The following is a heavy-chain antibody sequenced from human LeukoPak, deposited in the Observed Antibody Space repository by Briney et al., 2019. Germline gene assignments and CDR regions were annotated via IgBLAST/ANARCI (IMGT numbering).Heavy chain of an antibody. CDR2: IYTSGST. V-gene: IGHV4-4*07. CDR1: GGSISSYY. J-gene: IGHJ4*02. Sequence: SETLSLTCTVSGGSISSYYWSWIRQPAGKGLEWIGRIYTSGSTNYNPSLKSRVTMSVDTSKNQFSLKLSSVTAADTAAYYCASLSGATTGDTFDYWGQGTLVTVSS. CDR3: ASLSGATTGDTFDY. D-gene: IGHD1-26*01.